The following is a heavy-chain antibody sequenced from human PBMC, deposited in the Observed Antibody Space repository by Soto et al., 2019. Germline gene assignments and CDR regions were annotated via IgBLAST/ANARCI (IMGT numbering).Heavy chain of an antibody. D-gene: IGHD6-19*01. CDR2: INPSGGST. J-gene: IGHJ6*02. CDR1: GYTFTSYY. Sequence: ASVKVSCQASGYTFTSYYMHWVRQAPGHGLEWMGIINPSGGSTSYAQKFQGRVTMTRDTSTSTVYMELSSLRSEDTAVYYCARDHHSSGWPNYYYGMDVWGQGTTVTVSS. V-gene: IGHV1-46*01. CDR3: ARDHHSSGWPNYYYGMDV.